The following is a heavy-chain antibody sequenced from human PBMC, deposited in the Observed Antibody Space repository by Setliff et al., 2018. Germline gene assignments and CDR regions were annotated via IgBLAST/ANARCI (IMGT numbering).Heavy chain of an antibody. CDR2: IYYSGST. CDR1: GGSTSSSSYY. D-gene: IGHD2-2*01. J-gene: IGHJ5*02. CDR3: ARGRNRIVVVPAAKVWFDP. Sequence: TSETLSLTCTVSGGSTSSSSYYWGWIRQPPGKGLEWIGSIYYSGSTYYNPSLKSRVTISVDTSKNQFSLKLSSVTAADTAVYYCARGRNRIVVVPAAKVWFDPWGQGTLVTVSS. V-gene: IGHV4-39*07.